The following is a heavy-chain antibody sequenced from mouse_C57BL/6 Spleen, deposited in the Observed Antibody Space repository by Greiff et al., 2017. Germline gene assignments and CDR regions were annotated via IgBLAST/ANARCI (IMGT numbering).Heavy chain of an antibody. V-gene: IGHV1-69*01. Sequence: QVQLKQPGAELVMPGASVKLSCKASGYTFTSYWMHWVKQRPGQGLEWIGEIDPSDSYTNYNPKFKGKSTLTVDNSSSTADMKLSSLTSEDSAVYYYATHYDGNYFDYWGQGTTLTVSS. J-gene: IGHJ2*01. CDR2: IDPSDSYT. D-gene: IGHD1-1*01. CDR1: GYTFTSYW. CDR3: ATHYDGNYFDY.